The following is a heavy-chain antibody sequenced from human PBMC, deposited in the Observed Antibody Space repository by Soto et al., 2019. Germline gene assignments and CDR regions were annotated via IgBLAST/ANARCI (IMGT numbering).Heavy chain of an antibody. CDR1: GGSISSSRCH. CDR3: ARDKITGLFDY. V-gene: IGHV4-39*07. Sequence: SETLSLTCTVSGGSISSSRCHWGWIRQPPGKGLEWIGGIKYSGTTIYNPSLKRRVTLSVDTSKNQFSLKLTSVTAADTAVYYCARDKITGLFDYWGQGTLVTVSS. J-gene: IGHJ4*02. D-gene: IGHD2-8*02. CDR2: IKYSGTT.